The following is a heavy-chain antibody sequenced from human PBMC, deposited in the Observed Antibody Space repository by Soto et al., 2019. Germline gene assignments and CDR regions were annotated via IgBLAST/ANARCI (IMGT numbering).Heavy chain of an antibody. D-gene: IGHD4-17*01. CDR1: GGSISSYY. J-gene: IGHJ6*02. CDR3: ARENXXXXXXXXXIRWYYYGMDV. V-gene: IGHV4-4*07. Sequence: QVQLQESGPGLVKPSETLSLTCTVSGGSISSYYWSWIRQPAGKGLEWIGRIYTSGSTNYNPSLRSRVTMSVDTSKNQFSLKLSSVTAADTAVYYCARENXXXXXXXXXIRWYYYGMDVWGQGTT. CDR2: IYTSGST.